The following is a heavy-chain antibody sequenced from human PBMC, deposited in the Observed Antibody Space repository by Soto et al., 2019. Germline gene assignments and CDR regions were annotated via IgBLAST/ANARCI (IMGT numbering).Heavy chain of an antibody. CDR2: ISAYNGNT. CDR3: ARGYIIAYCGGDYYYPFDY. CDR1: GYTFTSYG. D-gene: IGHD2-21*02. J-gene: IGHJ4*02. Sequence: GASVKVSCKASGYTFTSYGISWVRQAPGQGLEWMGWISAYNGNTNYAQKLQGRVTMTTDTSTSTAYMELRSLRSDDTAVYYCARGYIIAYCGGDYYYPFDYWGQGTLVTVSS. V-gene: IGHV1-18*01.